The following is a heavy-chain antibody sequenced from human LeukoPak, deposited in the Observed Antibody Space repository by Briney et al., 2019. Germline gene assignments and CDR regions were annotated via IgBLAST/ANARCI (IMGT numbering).Heavy chain of an antibody. CDR1: GGSFSGYY. Sequence: SETLSLTYAAYGGSFSGYYWSWIRQPPGKGLEWIGEINHSGSTNYNPSLKSQVTISVDTSKNQFSLKLSSVTAADTAVSYCARMGGWFDPWGQGTLVTVSS. V-gene: IGHV4-34*01. D-gene: IGHD3-16*01. J-gene: IGHJ5*02. CDR3: ARMGGWFDP. CDR2: INHSGST.